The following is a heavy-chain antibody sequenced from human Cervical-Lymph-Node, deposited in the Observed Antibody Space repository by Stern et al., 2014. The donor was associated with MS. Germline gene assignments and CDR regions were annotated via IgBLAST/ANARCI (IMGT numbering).Heavy chain of an antibody. CDR1: GGSINSGGYY. D-gene: IGHD2-15*01. CDR3: ARVNVVVVAATEHDAFDI. J-gene: IGHJ3*02. CDR2: IYYSGSA. V-gene: IGHV4-31*03. Sequence: QVQLQESGPGLVKPSQTLSLTCTVSGGSINSGGYYWSWIRHHPGKGLEWIGYIYYSGSAYYNPSLKSRVSILVDTSKNQFSLKLSSVTAADTAVYYCARVNVVVVAATEHDAFDIWGQGTMVTVSS.